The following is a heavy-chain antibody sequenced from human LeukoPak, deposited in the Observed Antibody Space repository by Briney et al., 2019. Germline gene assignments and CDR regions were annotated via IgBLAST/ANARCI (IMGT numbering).Heavy chain of an antibody. J-gene: IGHJ6*02. D-gene: IGHD3-10*01. CDR3: ARGSLLLWLGELIAEHYYYYYGMDV. Sequence: SETLSLTCTVSGGSISSGGYYWSWIRQHPGKGLEWIGYIYYSGSTYYNPSLKSRVTISVDTSKNQFSLKLSSVTAADTAVYYCARGSLLLWLGELIAEHYYYYYGMDVWGQGTTVTVSS. CDR2: IYYSGST. CDR1: GGSISSGGYY. V-gene: IGHV4-31*03.